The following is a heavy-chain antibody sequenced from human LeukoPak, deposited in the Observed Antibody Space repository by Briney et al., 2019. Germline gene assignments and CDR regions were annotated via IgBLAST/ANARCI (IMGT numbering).Heavy chain of an antibody. CDR3: ARVAIRYFDCSGSY. D-gene: IGHD3-9*01. V-gene: IGHV1-2*02. CDR2: INPNSGGT. Sequence: GASVKVSCKASGYTFTGYYMHWVRQAPGQGLEWMGWINPNSGGTNYAQKFQGRVTMTRDTSISTAYMELSRLRSDDTAVYYCARVAIRYFDCSGSYWGQGTLVTVSS. CDR1: GYTFTGYY. J-gene: IGHJ4*02.